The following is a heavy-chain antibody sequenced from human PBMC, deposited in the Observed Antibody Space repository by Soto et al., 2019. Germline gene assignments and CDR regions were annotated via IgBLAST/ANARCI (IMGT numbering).Heavy chain of an antibody. CDR1: GFTFSSYS. CDR2: FRSSTSYI. Sequence: PVGSLRLSCAASGFTFSSYSMNWVRQAPGKGLEWVSSFRSSTSYIYYADSVKGRFTSSRDNAKNSLYLQMNSLRAEDTAVYYCARKGYGDFGGMDVWGQGTTVTVSS. CDR3: ARKGYGDFGGMDV. J-gene: IGHJ6*02. D-gene: IGHD4-17*01. V-gene: IGHV3-21*06.